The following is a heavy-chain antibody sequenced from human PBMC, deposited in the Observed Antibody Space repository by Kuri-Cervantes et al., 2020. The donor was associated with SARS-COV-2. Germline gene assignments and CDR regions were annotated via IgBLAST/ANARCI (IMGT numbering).Heavy chain of an antibody. J-gene: IGHJ4*02. D-gene: IGHD4-17*01. Sequence: ASVKVSCKASGYTFTSYGISWVRQAPGQGLEWMGWISAYNGNTNYAQKLQGRVTMTTDTSTSTAYMELRSLRSDDTAVYYCARELYGDYDVNFDYWDQGTLVTVSS. CDR1: GYTFTSYG. CDR3: ARELYGDYDVNFDY. CDR2: ISAYNGNT. V-gene: IGHV1-18*01.